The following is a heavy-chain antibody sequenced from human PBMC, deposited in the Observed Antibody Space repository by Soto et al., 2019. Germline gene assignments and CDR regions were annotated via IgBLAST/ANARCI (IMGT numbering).Heavy chain of an antibody. CDR1: GFTFSSYD. CDR2: IGTAGDT. D-gene: IGHD2-8*01. Sequence: GGSLRLSCAASGFTFSSYDMHWVRQATGKGLEWVSAIGTAGDTYYPGSVKGRFTISRENAKNSLYLQMNSLRAGDTAVYYCAREDPRLGVRLLSYWGQGTLVTVSS. J-gene: IGHJ4*02. CDR3: AREDPRLGVRLLSY. V-gene: IGHV3-13*01.